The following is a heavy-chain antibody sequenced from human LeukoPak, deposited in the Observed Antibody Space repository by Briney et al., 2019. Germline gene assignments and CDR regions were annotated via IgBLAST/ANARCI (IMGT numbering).Heavy chain of an antibody. CDR3: ARVNDREHGYYYYYMDV. Sequence: ASVKVSCKASGGTFSSYAISWVRQAPGQGLEWMGGIIPIFGTANYAQKFQGRVTITADESTSTAYMELNSLRSEDTAVYYCARVNDREHGYYYYYMDVWGKGTTVTISS. V-gene: IGHV1-69*13. CDR2: IIPIFGTA. D-gene: IGHD1-1*01. CDR1: GGTFSSYA. J-gene: IGHJ6*03.